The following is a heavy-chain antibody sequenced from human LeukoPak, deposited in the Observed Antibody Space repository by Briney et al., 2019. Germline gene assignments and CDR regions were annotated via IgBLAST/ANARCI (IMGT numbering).Heavy chain of an antibody. CDR2: IYSSGST. V-gene: IGHV4-31*03. Sequence: SETLSLTCTVSGGSISSGTYYWSWIRQHPEKGLEWIGYIYSSGSTYYNPSLKSRVTVSVGTSENQFSLKLSSVTAADTAVYYCARGYYGCSSNAFDIWGQGTMVTVSS. CDR3: ARGYYGCSSNAFDI. D-gene: IGHD4-23*01. J-gene: IGHJ3*02. CDR1: GGSISSGTYY.